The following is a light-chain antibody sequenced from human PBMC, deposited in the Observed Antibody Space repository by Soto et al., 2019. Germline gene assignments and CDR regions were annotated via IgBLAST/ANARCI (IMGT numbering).Light chain of an antibody. CDR2: SDY. Sequence: QSVLSQPPSASGTPGQRVTISCSGRSSNIGSNVVTWYQQFPGTAPKLLIYSDYQRPSGVPDRFSGSRSGTSASLAISGLQSEDEADYYCAAWDGSLNDILFGGGTKLTVL. J-gene: IGLJ2*01. CDR1: SSNIGSNV. V-gene: IGLV1-44*01. CDR3: AAWDGSLNDIL.